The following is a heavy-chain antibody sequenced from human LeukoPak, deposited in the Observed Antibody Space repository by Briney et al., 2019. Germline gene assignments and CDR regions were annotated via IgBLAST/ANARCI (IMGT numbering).Heavy chain of an antibody. D-gene: IGHD6-19*01. CDR2: IHYSGST. CDR1: GGSTSSSSYY. CDR3: ARHGSRVEVAFDY. Sequence: PSETLSLTCTVSGGSTSSSSYYWGWIRQPPGEGLEWIGSIHYSGSTYYNPSLKSRVTLSVDTSKNQFSLKLSSVTAADTAVYYCARHGSRVEVAFDYWGQGTLVTVSS. V-gene: IGHV4-39*01. J-gene: IGHJ4*02.